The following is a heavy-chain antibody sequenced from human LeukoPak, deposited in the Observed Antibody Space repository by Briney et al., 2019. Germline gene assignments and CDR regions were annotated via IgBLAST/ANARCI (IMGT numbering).Heavy chain of an antibody. CDR2: IYHSGST. J-gene: IGHJ4*02. Sequence: SETLSLTCTVSGGSISSGGYYWSWIRQPPGKGLEWIGYIYHSGSTYYNPSLKSRVTISVDRSKNQFSLKLSSVTAADTAVYYCARSPAWQQLAHFDYWGQGTLVTVSS. D-gene: IGHD6-13*01. V-gene: IGHV4-30-2*01. CDR3: ARSPAWQQLAHFDY. CDR1: GGSISSGGYY.